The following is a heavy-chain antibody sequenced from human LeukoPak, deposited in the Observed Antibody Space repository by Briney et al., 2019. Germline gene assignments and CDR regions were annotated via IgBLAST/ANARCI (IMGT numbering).Heavy chain of an antibody. Sequence: ASVKVSCKASGYTFTGYYMHWVRRAPGQGLEWMGWINPNSGGTNYAQKFQGRVTMTRDTSISTAYMELSRLRSDDTAVYYCARGTYSSGSWFDPWGQGTLVTVSS. CDR2: INPNSGGT. CDR3: ARGTYSSGSWFDP. CDR1: GYTFTGYY. J-gene: IGHJ5*02. V-gene: IGHV1-2*02. D-gene: IGHD6-19*01.